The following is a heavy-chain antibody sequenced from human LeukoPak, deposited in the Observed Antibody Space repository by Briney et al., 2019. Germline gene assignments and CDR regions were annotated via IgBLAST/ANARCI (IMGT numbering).Heavy chain of an antibody. D-gene: IGHD2-8*01. CDR2: IYYSGST. CDR1: GGSISSYY. Sequence: SESLSLTCTVSGGSISSYYWSWIRQPPGKGLGWIAYIYYSGSTNYNPSLKSRVTISIDTSKNQFSLKLNSVTAADTAVYYCARGLIRQSAFDIWGQGTMVTVSS. CDR3: ARGLIRQSAFDI. J-gene: IGHJ3*02. V-gene: IGHV4-59*01.